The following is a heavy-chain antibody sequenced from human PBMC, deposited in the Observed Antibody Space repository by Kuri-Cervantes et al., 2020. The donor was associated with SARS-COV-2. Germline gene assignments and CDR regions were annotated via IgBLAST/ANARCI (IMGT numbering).Heavy chain of an antibody. CDR3: ARGWEYYDFWSGRGGMDV. D-gene: IGHD3-3*01. Sequence: SETLSLTCTVSGGSISGYYWSWVRQFPGKGLEWIGYMYNSGTTHSRPSLNSRVTISVDTSKNQFSLKLSSVTAADTAVYYCARGWEYYDFWSGRGGMDVWGQGTTVTVSS. CDR1: GGSISGYY. CDR2: MYNSGTT. J-gene: IGHJ6*02. V-gene: IGHV4-59*08.